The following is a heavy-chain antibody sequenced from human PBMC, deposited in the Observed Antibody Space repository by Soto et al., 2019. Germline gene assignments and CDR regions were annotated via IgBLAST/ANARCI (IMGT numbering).Heavy chain of an antibody. V-gene: IGHV4-59*01. CDR2: IYYSGST. CDR3: AREGSGYGDYFDY. D-gene: IGHD4-17*01. Sequence: QVQLQESGPGPVKPSETLSLTCTVSGGSISSYYWSWIRQPPGKGLEWIGYIYYSGSTNYNPSLKSRVTISVDTSKNQFSLKLSSVTAADTAVYYCAREGSGYGDYFDYWGQGTLVTVSS. J-gene: IGHJ4*02. CDR1: GGSISSYY.